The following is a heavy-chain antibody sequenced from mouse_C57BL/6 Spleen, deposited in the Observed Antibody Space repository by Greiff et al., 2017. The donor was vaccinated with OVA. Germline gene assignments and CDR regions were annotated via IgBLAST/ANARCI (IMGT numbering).Heavy chain of an antibody. CDR1: GYTFTSYW. CDR2: IDPSDSET. D-gene: IGHD3-3*01. V-gene: IGHV1-52*01. Sequence: VQLQQPGAELVRPGSSVKLSCKASGYTFTSYWMHWVKQRPIQGLEWIGNIDPSDSETHYNQKFKDKATLTVDKSSSTAYMQLSSLTSEDSAVYYCARFGTGRYFDVWGTETTVTDSS. CDR3: ARFGTGRYFDV. J-gene: IGHJ1*03.